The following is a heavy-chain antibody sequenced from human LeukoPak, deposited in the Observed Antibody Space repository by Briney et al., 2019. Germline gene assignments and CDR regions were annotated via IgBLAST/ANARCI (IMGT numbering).Heavy chain of an antibody. CDR1: GFTVSSNY. CDR3: ARDPFYGMATIKYYFDY. V-gene: IGHV3-30-3*01. J-gene: IGHJ4*02. CDR2: ISYEGSNK. Sequence: PGGSLRLSCAASGFTVSSNYMSWVRQAPGKGLEWVAVISYEGSNKYYADSVKGRFTISRDNSKNTLYLQMNSLRAEDTAVYYCARDPFYGMATIKYYFDYWGQGIMVTVSS. D-gene: IGHD5-24*01.